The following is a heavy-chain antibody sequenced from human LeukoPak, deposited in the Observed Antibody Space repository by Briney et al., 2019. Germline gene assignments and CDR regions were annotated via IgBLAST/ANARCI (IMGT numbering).Heavy chain of an antibody. D-gene: IGHD3/OR15-3a*01. V-gene: IGHV1-69*13. CDR1: GGAFTSYA. CDR2: IIPIFGTA. J-gene: IGHJ4*02. CDR3: AKNHGLGGWLLYHFDY. Sequence: SVKVSCKASGGAFTSYAISWVRQAHGQGLEWMGGIIPIFGTANYAQKFQGRVTITADESTSTAYMELSSLRSEDTAVYYCAKNHGLGGWLLYHFDYWGQGTLVTVSS.